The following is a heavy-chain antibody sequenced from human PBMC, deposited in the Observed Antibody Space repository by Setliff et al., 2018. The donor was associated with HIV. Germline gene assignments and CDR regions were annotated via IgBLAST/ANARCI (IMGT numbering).Heavy chain of an antibody. D-gene: IGHD3-3*01. V-gene: IGHV4-61*01. CDR2: IYYSGNT. J-gene: IGHJ5*02. Sequence: PSETLSLTCSVSGGSVSSTSYYWSWIRQPPGKGLEWIGYIYYSGNTNYNPSLKSRVTISVDRSKNQFSLKLTSVTASDTAVYYCARGAGYYDFWSGYYVYNYLDPWGQGTLVTVSS. CDR1: GGSVSSTSYY. CDR3: ARGAGYYDFWSGYYVYNYLDP.